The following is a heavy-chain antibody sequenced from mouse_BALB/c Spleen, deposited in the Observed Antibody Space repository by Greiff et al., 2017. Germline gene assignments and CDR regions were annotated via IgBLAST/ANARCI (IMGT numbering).Heavy chain of an antibody. CDR2: ILPGSGST. CDR1: GYTFSSYW. D-gene: IGHD2-14*01. CDR3: ASQGYDGPFAY. V-gene: IGHV1-9*01. J-gene: IGHJ3*01. Sequence: QVQLQQSGAELMKPGASVKISCKATGYTFSSYWIEWVKQRPGHGLEWIGEILPGSGSTNYNEKFKGKATFTADTSSNTAYMQLSSLTSEDSAVYYCASQGYDGPFAYWGQGTLVTVSA.